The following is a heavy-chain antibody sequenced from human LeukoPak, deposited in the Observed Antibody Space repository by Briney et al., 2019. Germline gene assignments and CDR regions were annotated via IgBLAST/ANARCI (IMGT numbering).Heavy chain of an antibody. CDR2: INHSGTT. CDR3: ARGLRLPSRSTPAVPHV. J-gene: IGHJ6*04. D-gene: IGHD2/OR15-2a*01. Sequence: SETLSLTCAVYGGSFIDYHWNWIRQSPGKGLEWLGEINHSGTTNYNPSLKSRVTISVDTSKNQFSLRLSSVTAADTAVYYCARGLRLPSRSTPAVPHVWGKGTTVTVSA. CDR1: GGSFIDYH. V-gene: IGHV4-34*01.